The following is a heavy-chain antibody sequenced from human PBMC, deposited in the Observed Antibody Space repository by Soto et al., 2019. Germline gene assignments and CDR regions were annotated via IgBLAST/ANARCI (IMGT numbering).Heavy chain of an antibody. CDR3: ARDKPFFAAY. V-gene: IGHV1-46*01. J-gene: IGHJ4*02. CDR2: INPSGGGT. Sequence: QVQLVQSGTEVKKPGASVKLSCKASGYTFLDFYIHWVRQAPGQGLEWMGFINPSGGGTTYAQQFQGRLTMTRDTSTSTVYMELTSLRSEDTAIYYCARDKPFFAAYWGQGTLVT. D-gene: IGHD3-3*02. CDR1: GYTFLDFY.